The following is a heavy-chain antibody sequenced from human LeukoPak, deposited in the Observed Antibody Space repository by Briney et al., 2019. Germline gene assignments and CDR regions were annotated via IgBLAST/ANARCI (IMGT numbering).Heavy chain of an antibody. J-gene: IGHJ4*02. CDR2: ISSSSSYI. D-gene: IGHD6-19*01. V-gene: IGHV3-21*01. CDR3: ARVGQAAVARTVDY. CDR1: GFTFSSYS. Sequence: GGSLRLSCAASGFTFSSYSMNWVRQAPGKGLEWVSSISSSSSYIYYADSVKGRFTISRDNAKNSLYLQMNSLRAEDTAVYYCARVGQAAVARTVDYWGQGTLVTVSS.